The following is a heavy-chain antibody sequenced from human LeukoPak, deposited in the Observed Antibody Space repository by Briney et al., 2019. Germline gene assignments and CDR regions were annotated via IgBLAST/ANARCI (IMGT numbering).Heavy chain of an antibody. V-gene: IGHV4-34*09. Sequence: PSETLSLTCAVYGGSFSGYYWSWFRQPPGKGLEWIVYIYYSGSTYYNPSLKSRVTISVDTSKNQFSLKLSSVTAADTAVYYCARNGGDYDYYFDYWGQGTLVTVSS. D-gene: IGHD4-17*01. CDR3: ARNGGDYDYYFDY. CDR2: IYYSGST. CDR1: GGSFSGYY. J-gene: IGHJ4*02.